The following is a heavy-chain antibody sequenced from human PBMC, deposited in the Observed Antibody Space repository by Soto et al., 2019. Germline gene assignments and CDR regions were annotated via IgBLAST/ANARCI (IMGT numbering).Heavy chain of an antibody. J-gene: IGHJ6*02. CDR1: GYTFTGDY. Sequence: QVQLVQSGADVKTPGASVRVSCKASGYTFTGDYVHWVREAPGQGIEWMGWINPETGGTSYAQKFQGRVTFSRDTSINTAYLELSRLRFDDAAVYFCARERYQVISDGMDVWGQGTTVTVSS. D-gene: IGHD2-2*01. CDR3: ARERYQVISDGMDV. V-gene: IGHV1-2*02. CDR2: INPETGGT.